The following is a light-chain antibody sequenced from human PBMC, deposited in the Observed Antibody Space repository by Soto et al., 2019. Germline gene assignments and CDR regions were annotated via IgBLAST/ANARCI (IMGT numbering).Light chain of an antibody. Sequence: QSALTQPASVSGSPGQSITISCTGTSSDVGGHNSVAWYQHNPGKAPKLMIYDVSNRPSGVPDRFSGSKSGNTASLTVSGLQAEDEADYYCSSYAGSNNDVFGTGTKLTVL. CDR3: SSYAGSNNDV. V-gene: IGLV2-8*01. CDR2: DVS. J-gene: IGLJ1*01. CDR1: SSDVGGHNS.